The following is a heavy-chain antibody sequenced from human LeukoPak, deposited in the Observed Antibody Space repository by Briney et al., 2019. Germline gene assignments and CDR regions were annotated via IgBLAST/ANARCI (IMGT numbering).Heavy chain of an antibody. Sequence: PSETLSLTCSVSDGSINTYFWSWIRQPAGKGLEWIGRIDSSGTTSLNPSLKSRVTISQDKSKKQFSLELSSVTAADTAVYYCATGGYSAWCDYWGHGTQVIVSS. CDR2: IDSSGTT. J-gene: IGHJ4*01. CDR3: ATGGYSAWCDY. V-gene: IGHV4-4*07. CDR1: DGSINTYF. D-gene: IGHD6-19*01.